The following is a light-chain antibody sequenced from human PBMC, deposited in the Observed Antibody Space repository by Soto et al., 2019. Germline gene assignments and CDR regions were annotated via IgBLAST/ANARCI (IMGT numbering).Light chain of an antibody. Sequence: QSVLPQPPSASGTPGQRVTISCSGSSSNIGSNTVNWYQQLPGTAPKLLICSNNQRPSGVPDRFSGSKSGTSASLAISGLQSEDEADYYCAAWDDSLNGYVFGTGTKVTVL. CDR2: SNN. J-gene: IGLJ1*01. V-gene: IGLV1-44*01. CDR1: SSNIGSNT. CDR3: AAWDDSLNGYV.